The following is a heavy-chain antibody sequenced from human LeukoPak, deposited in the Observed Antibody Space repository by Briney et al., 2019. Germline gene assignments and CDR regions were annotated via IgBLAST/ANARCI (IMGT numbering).Heavy chain of an antibody. CDR2: IKQDGGEI. Sequence: GSLRLSCAASGFRFSSYWMHWVRQAPGKGLEWVANIKQDGGEIYYLDSVKGRFTISRDNAKNSLFLQMNSLRAEDTAVYYCAKSIVLPDYWGQGTLVTVSS. CDR3: AKSIVLPDY. V-gene: IGHV3-7*01. J-gene: IGHJ4*02. D-gene: IGHD2-21*01. CDR1: GFRFSSYW.